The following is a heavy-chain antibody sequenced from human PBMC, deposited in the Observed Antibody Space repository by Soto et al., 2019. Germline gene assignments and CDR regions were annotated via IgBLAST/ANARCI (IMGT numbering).Heavy chain of an antibody. D-gene: IGHD3-9*01. Sequence: QVQLVQSGAEVKKPGASVKVSCKASGYTFTSYDINWVRQATGQGLEWMGWMNPNSGNTGYAQKFQGRVTKTRNTSISTAYMELSSLRSEDTAVYYCARGRGILNAGGFGPDYWGQGTLVTVSS. CDR1: GYTFTSYD. V-gene: IGHV1-8*01. J-gene: IGHJ4*02. CDR2: MNPNSGNT. CDR3: ARGRGILNAGGFGPDY.